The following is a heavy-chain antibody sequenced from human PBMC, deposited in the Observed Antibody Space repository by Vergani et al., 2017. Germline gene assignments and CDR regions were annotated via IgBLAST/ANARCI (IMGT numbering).Heavy chain of an antibody. CDR1: GFTFSSYS. J-gene: IGHJ6*02. CDR3: ARDEQAYCGGDCYCYYYGMDV. CDR2: ISSSSSTI. Sequence: EVQLVESGGGLVQPGGSLRLSCAASGFTFSSYSMNWVRQAPGKGLEWVSYISSSSSTIYYADSVKGRFTISRDNAKNSLYLQMNSLRAEDTAVYYCARDEQAYCGGDCYCYYYGMDVWGQGTTVTVSS. D-gene: IGHD2-21*02. V-gene: IGHV3-48*01.